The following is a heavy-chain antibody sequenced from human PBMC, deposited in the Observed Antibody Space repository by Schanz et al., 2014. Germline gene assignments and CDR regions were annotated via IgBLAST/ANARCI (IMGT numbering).Heavy chain of an antibody. D-gene: IGHD1-26*01. CDR1: EFTFSTDA. CDR3: ARGGSGSHYRLDY. V-gene: IGHV3-48*01. J-gene: IGHJ4*02. CDR2: ISGSSRTI. Sequence: EVQLVASGGGLVQPGGSLRLSCAASEFTFSTDAMTWVRQAPGKGLEWVSYISGSSRTIYYADSMKGRFTVSRDNAENALYLQMNSLRAEDTGLYFCARGGSGSHYRLDYWGQGTLVTVSS.